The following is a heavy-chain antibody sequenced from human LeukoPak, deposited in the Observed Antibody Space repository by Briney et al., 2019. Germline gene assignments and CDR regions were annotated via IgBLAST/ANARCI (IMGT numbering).Heavy chain of an antibody. CDR3: AKNGDRGAYCTGGTCYPYFYYYMDV. Sequence: GGTLRLSCAASGITFSSYGMSWVRQAPGKGLEWVSSISSTGGTTYYADSVKGRFTISRDNSKNTLYLQMNSLRAEDTAIYYCAKNGDRGAYCTGGTCYPYFYYYMDVWGKGTTVTV. V-gene: IGHV3-23*01. D-gene: IGHD2-15*01. CDR1: GITFSSYG. J-gene: IGHJ6*03. CDR2: ISSTGGTT.